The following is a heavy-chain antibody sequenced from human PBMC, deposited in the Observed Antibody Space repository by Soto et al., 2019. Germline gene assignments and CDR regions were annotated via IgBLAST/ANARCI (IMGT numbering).Heavy chain of an antibody. D-gene: IGHD6-13*01. Sequence: GGSLRLSCAASGFTFSSYSMNWVRQAPGKGLEWVSYISSSSTIYYADSVKGRFTISRDNAKNSLYLQMNSLRAEDTAVYYCARHPERIAQIGWFDPWGQGVMVTVSS. CDR1: GFTFSSYS. CDR2: ISSSSTI. V-gene: IGHV3-48*01. J-gene: IGHJ5*02. CDR3: ARHPERIAQIGWFDP.